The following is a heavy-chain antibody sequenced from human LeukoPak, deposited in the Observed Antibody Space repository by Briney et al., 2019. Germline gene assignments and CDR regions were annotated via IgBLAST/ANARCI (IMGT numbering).Heavy chain of an antibody. D-gene: IGHD3-10*01. CDR1: GGSISSSSYY. J-gene: IGHJ4*02. Sequence: SETLSLTCTASGGSISSSSYYWGWIRQPPGKGLEWIGSIYYSGSTYYNPSLKSRVTISIDTSKNQFSLKVSSVTAADTAVYYCARLMGSRPDYWGQGTLVTVSS. V-gene: IGHV4-39*01. CDR2: IYYSGST. CDR3: ARLMGSRPDY.